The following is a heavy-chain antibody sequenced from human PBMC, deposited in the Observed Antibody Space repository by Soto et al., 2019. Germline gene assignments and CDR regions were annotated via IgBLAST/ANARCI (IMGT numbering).Heavy chain of an antibody. D-gene: IGHD5-12*01. Sequence: QVQLVQSGAEEKKPGASVKVSCKASGYTFTSYAMHWVRQAPGQRLEWMGWINAGNGNTKYSQKFQGRVTITRDTSASTDYMELSSLRSEDTAVYYCARDEYSGYANGDYWGQGTLVTVSS. V-gene: IGHV1-3*05. J-gene: IGHJ4*02. CDR3: ARDEYSGYANGDY. CDR1: GYTFTSYA. CDR2: INAGNGNT.